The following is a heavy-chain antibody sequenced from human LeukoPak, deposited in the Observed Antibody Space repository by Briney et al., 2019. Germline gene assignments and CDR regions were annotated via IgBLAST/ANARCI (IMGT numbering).Heavy chain of an antibody. Sequence: PSQTLSLTCTVSGGSISSGSYYWSWIRQPAGKGLEWIGRIYTSGSTNYNPSLKSRVTISVDTSKNQFSLKLSSVTAADTAVYYCARGSLDSSFVYWGQGTLVTVSS. D-gene: IGHD3-22*01. CDR3: ARGSLDSSFVY. CDR2: IYTSGST. CDR1: GGSISSGSYY. J-gene: IGHJ4*02. V-gene: IGHV4-61*02.